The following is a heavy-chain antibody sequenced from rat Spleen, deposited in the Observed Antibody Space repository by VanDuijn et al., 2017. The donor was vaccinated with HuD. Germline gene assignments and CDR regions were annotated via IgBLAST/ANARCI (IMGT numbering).Heavy chain of an antibody. V-gene: IGHV3-1*01. D-gene: IGHD1-7*01. Sequence: EVQLQESGPGLVKPSQSLSLTCSVTGYSITSTFWGWIRKFPGNKMEWMGYISYSGSTNYNPSLKSRISITRDTSKNQFFLQLNSVTTEDTATYYCARYRNTMGLFDYWGQGVMVTVSS. CDR1: GYSITSTF. CDR3: ARYRNTMGLFDY. J-gene: IGHJ2*01. CDR2: ISYSGST.